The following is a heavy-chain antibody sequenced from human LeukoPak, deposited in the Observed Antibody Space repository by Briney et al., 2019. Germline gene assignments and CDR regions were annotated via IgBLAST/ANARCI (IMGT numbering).Heavy chain of an antibody. V-gene: IGHV3-30*04. CDR2: ISYDGSNK. CDR3: ARNYDYLDY. D-gene: IGHD3-16*01. J-gene: IGHJ4*02. Sequence: GRSLRLSCAASGFTFSSYAMHRVRQAPGKGLEWVAVISYDGSNKYYADSVKGRFTISRDNSKNTLYLQMNSLRAEDTAVYYCARNYDYLDYWGQGTLVTVSS. CDR1: GFTFSSYA.